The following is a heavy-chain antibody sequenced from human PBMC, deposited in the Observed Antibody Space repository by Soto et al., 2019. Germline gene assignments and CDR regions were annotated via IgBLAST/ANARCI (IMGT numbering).Heavy chain of an antibody. CDR2: ISSGSSNI. CDR1: GFAFRSYN. V-gene: IGHV3-21*01. J-gene: IGHJ4*02. D-gene: IGHD4-17*01. CDR3: ASATVVTATVDF. Sequence: EVQLVESGGGLVKPGGSLTLSCAASGFAFRSYNMNWVRQAPGKGLEWVASISSGSSNIYYANPVKGRFTISRDNAKNSLYLQKDSLRAEDSAVYYCASATVVTATVDFCGQGTPVTVSS.